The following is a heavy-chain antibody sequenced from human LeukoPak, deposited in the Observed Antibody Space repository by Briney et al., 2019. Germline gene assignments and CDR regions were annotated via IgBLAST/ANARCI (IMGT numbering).Heavy chain of an antibody. Sequence: SETLSLTCTVSGGSISSSSYYWGWIRQPPGKGLEWIGSIYYSGSTYYNPSLKSRVTISVDTSKNQFSLKLSSVTAADTAVYYCARRDYDFWSGPFDYWGQGTLVTVSS. V-gene: IGHV4-39*01. D-gene: IGHD3-3*01. CDR2: IYYSGST. CDR3: ARRDYDFWSGPFDY. J-gene: IGHJ4*02. CDR1: GGSISSSSYY.